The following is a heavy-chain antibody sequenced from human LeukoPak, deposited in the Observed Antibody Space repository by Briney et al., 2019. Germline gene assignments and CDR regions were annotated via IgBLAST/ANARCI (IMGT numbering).Heavy chain of an antibody. CDR3: AARCRDGLDI. CDR2: ISGSGGST. V-gene: IGHV3-23*01. CDR1: GFIFSNYA. Sequence: PGGSLLFSCAASGFIFSNYAMSWVRPRPGKGLEWVSGISGSGGSTYFGVSVKGRFAISRDNAKNTLYLQMNSLRAEDAAVYYCAARCRDGLDIWGQGTMVTVSS. D-gene: IGHD2-8*01. J-gene: IGHJ3*02.